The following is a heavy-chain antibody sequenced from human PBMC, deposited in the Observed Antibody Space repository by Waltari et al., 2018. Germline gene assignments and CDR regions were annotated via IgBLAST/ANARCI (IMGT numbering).Heavy chain of an antibody. J-gene: IGHJ4*02. CDR1: GGSISSSSYY. Sequence: QLQLQESGPGLVKPSETLSLTCTVSGGSISSSSYYLGWIRQPPGKGLEWIGSIYYSGSTYYNPSLKSRVTISVDTSKNQFSLKLSSVTAADTAVYYCAKHDYGDYNFAYWGQGTLVTVSS. D-gene: IGHD4-17*01. CDR3: AKHDYGDYNFAY. V-gene: IGHV4-39*01. CDR2: IYYSGST.